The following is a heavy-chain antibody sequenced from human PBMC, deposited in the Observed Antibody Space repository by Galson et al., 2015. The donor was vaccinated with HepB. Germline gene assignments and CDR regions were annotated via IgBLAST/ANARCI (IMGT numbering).Heavy chain of an antibody. J-gene: IGHJ5*02. CDR3: ARGWLHQSP. D-gene: IGHD5-24*01. CDR2: IYYSGST. Sequence: ETLSLTCTVSGGSINSFYWTWIRQPPGKGLEWIGYIYYSGSTKYNPSLKSRVTISVDTSKNQFSLKLTSLTAADTAVYYCARGWLHQSPWGQGTLVTVSS. CDR1: GGSINSFY. V-gene: IGHV4-59*01.